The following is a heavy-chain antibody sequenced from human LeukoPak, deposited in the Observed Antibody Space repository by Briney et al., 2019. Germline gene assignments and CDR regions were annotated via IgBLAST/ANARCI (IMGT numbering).Heavy chain of an antibody. V-gene: IGHV4-34*01. CDR2: INHSGST. CDR1: GGSFSGYY. D-gene: IGHD3-22*01. CDR3: ARGRVSGYYYDSSGYPYYMDV. J-gene: IGHJ6*03. Sequence: PSETLSLTCAVYGGSFSGYYWSWIRQAPGKGLEWIGEINHSGSTNYNPSLKSRVTISVDTSKNQFSLKLSSVTAADTAVYYCARGRVSGYYYDSSGYPYYMDVWGKGTTVTVSS.